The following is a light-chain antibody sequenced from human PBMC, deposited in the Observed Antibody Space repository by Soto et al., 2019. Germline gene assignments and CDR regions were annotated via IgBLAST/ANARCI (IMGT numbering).Light chain of an antibody. J-gene: IGKJ1*01. Sequence: EIVLTQSPGTLSLSPGERATLSCRASQSVSSSYLAWYQQKPGQAPRLLIYGASSRATGIPDRFSGSWSGTEFTLTISSLQSEDFAVYYCQQYNNWPTFGQGTKVDIK. CDR1: QSVSSSY. CDR3: QQYNNWPT. V-gene: IGKV3-20*01. CDR2: GAS.